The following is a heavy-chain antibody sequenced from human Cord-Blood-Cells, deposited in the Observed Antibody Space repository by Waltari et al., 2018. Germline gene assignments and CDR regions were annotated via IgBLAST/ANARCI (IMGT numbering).Heavy chain of an antibody. CDR2: ISGSGGST. Sequence: EVQLLESGGGLVQPGGSLRLSCAASGFTFSSYAMSWVRPAPGKGLEWVSAISGSGGSTYYADSVKGRFTISRDNSKNTLYLQMNSLRAEDTAVYYCAKNVRGQYQLLYFQHWGQGTLVTVSS. CDR1: GFTFSSYA. V-gene: IGHV3-23*01. D-gene: IGHD2-2*01. J-gene: IGHJ1*01. CDR3: AKNVRGQYQLLYFQH.